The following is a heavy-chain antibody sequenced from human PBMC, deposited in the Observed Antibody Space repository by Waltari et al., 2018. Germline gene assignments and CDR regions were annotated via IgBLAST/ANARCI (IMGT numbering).Heavy chain of an antibody. J-gene: IGHJ6*02. CDR1: GGTFSSYA. CDR2: IIPIFGTA. V-gene: IGHV1-69*08. CDR3: AKPRPSTSPFYYYYYYGMDV. D-gene: IGHD2-2*01. Sequence: QVQLVQSGAEVKKPGSSVKVSCKASGGTFSSYAISWVRQAPGQGLEWMGRIIPIFGTANYAQKFQGRVTITADKSTSTAYMELSSLRSEDTAVYYCAKPRPSTSPFYYYYYYGMDVWGQGTTVTVSS.